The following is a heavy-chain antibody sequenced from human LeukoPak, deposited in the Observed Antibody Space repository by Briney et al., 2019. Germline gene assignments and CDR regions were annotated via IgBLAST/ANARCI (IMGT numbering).Heavy chain of an antibody. V-gene: IGHV3-48*01. CDR3: AHLSRLGELHGS. Sequence: PRGSLRLSCAASGFTFSSYSMNWVRQAPGKGLEWVSYISGSSSTIYYADSVKGRFTVSRDNAKSSLSLQMNSLRAEDTAVYYCAHLSRLGELHGSWGQGTLVTVSS. D-gene: IGHD3-16*01. CDR1: GFTFSSYS. J-gene: IGHJ5*02. CDR2: ISGSSSTI.